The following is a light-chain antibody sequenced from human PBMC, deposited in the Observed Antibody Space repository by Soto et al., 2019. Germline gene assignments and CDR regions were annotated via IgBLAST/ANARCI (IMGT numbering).Light chain of an antibody. Sequence: QSALTQPPSASGSPGQSVAISCTGTSSDVGGYNYVSWYQQHPGKAPKLMIYEVSNRPSGVSDRFSGSKSGSTASLTISGLRAEDEADYYCSSYTSSSTVVFGGGTKLTVL. CDR3: SSYTSSSTVV. J-gene: IGLJ2*01. CDR2: EVS. CDR1: SSDVGGYNY. V-gene: IGLV2-14*01.